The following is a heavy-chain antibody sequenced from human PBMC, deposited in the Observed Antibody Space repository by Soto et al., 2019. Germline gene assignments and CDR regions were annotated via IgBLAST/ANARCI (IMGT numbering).Heavy chain of an antibody. V-gene: IGHV1-3*01. CDR3: ARDLGGWPDY. Sequence: ASVKVSCKTSGATFSSYAMHWVRQAPGQRLEWMGWINAGNGNTKYSQKFQGRVTITRDTSASTAYMELSSLRSEDTAVYYCARDLGGWPDYWGQGTLVTVSS. D-gene: IGHD2-15*01. CDR2: INAGNGNT. CDR1: GATFSSYA. J-gene: IGHJ4*02.